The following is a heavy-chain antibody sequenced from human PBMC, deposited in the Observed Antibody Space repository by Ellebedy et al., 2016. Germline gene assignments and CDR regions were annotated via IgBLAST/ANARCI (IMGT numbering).Heavy chain of an antibody. CDR1: GFTFSSYA. J-gene: IGHJ4*02. V-gene: IGHV3-74*01. D-gene: IGHD6-19*01. Sequence: GESLKISCAASGFTFSSYAMHWVRQAPGKGLVWVSRINSDGSSTSYADSVKGRFTISRDNAKNTLYLQMNSLRAEDTAVYYCARESSGWYSDFDYWGQGTLVTVSS. CDR2: INSDGSST. CDR3: ARESSGWYSDFDY.